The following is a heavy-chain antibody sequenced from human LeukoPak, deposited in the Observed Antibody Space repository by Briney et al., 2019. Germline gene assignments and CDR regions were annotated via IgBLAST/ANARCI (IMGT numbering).Heavy chain of an antibody. CDR1: GFTFSSYS. CDR2: ISSSGSTI. CDR3: ARTSGYSSGWYPDY. V-gene: IGHV3-48*04. J-gene: IGHJ4*02. Sequence: PGGSLRLSCAASGFTFSSYSMNWVRQAPGKGLEWVSYISSSGSTIYYADSVKGQFTISRDNAKNSLYLQMNSLRAEDTAVYYCARTSGYSSGWYPDYWGQGTLVTVSS. D-gene: IGHD6-19*01.